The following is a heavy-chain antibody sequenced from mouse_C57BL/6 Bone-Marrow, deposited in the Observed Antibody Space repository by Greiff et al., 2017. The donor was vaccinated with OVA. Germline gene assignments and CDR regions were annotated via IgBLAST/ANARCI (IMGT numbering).Heavy chain of an antibody. V-gene: IGHV1-72*01. D-gene: IGHD2-4*01. CDR2: IDPNSGGT. Sequence: VQLQQPGAELVKPGASVKLSCKASGYTFTSYWMHWVKQRPGRGLEWIGRIDPNSGGTKYNEKFKSKATLTVDKPSSTAYMQLSSLTSEDSAVYYCAQSMITTDYSMDYAMDYWGQGTSVTVSS. J-gene: IGHJ4*01. CDR1: GYTFTSYW. CDR3: AQSMITTDYSMDYAMDY.